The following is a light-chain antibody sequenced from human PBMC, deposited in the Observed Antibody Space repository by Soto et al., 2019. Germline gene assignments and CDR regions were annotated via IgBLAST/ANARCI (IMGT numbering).Light chain of an antibody. CDR2: DVS. Sequence: QSVLTQPASVSGSPGQSITISCTGASSDVGGYNYVSWYQQHPGKAPKFMIYDVSNRHSGVSNRFSGSKSGNTASPTISGLQAEDEADYYCCSYTTSNTRQIVFGTGTKVTVL. J-gene: IGLJ1*01. CDR3: CSYTTSNTRQIV. V-gene: IGLV2-14*01. CDR1: SSDVGGYNY.